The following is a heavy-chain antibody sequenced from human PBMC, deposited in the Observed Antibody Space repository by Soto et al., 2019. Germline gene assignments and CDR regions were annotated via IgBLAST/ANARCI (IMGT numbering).Heavy chain of an antibody. J-gene: IGHJ6*03. D-gene: IGHD2-2*01. CDR1: GYTFTSYG. Sequence: ASVKVSCKASGYTFTSYGISWVRQAPGQGLEWMGWISAYNGNTNYAQKLQGRVTMTTDTSTSTAYMELRSLRSDDTAVYYCARSRATSWADYYYMDVWGKGTTVTVSS. CDR3: ARSRATSWADYYYMDV. V-gene: IGHV1-18*01. CDR2: ISAYNGNT.